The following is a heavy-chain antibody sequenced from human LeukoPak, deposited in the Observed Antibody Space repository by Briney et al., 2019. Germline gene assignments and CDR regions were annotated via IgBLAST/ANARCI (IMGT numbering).Heavy chain of an antibody. D-gene: IGHD6-19*01. V-gene: IGHV3-21*01. J-gene: IGHJ6*02. CDR1: GFTFSNHS. Sequence: GGSLRLSCAASGFTFSNHSMHWVRQAPGKGLEWVSSIGSSGTYIYYADSVKGRFTISRDNAKNSLYLHMSSLSPEDTAVYYCARVTSNGRNYYYYPMDVWGQGTTVTVSS. CDR2: IGSSGTYI. CDR3: ARVTSNGRNYYYYPMDV.